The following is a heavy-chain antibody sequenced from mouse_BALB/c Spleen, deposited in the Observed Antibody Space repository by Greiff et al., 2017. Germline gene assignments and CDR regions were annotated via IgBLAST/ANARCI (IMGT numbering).Heavy chain of an antibody. CDR1: GFNIKDTY. Sequence: VQLQQSGAELVKPGASVKLSCTASGFNIKDTYMHWVKQRPEQGLEGIGRIDPANGNTKYDPKFQGKATITADTSSNTAYLQLSSLPSEDTAVYYCARYGYFYAMDYWGQGTSVTVSA. J-gene: IGHJ4*01. CDR3: ARYGYFYAMDY. V-gene: IGHV14-3*02. D-gene: IGHD2-2*01. CDR2: IDPANGNT.